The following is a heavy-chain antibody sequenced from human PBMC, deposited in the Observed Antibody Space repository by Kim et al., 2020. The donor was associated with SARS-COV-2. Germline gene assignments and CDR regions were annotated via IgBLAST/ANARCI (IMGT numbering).Heavy chain of an antibody. D-gene: IGHD2-15*01. CDR3: ARFVSGDGMDV. J-gene: IGHJ6*02. CDR2: IYYSGST. V-gene: IGHV4-31*03. CDR1: GGSISSGGYY. Sequence: SETLSLTCTVSGGSISSGGYYWSWIRQHPGKGLEWIGYIYYSGSTYYNPSLKSRVTISVDTSKNQFSLKLSSVTAADTAVYYCARFVSGDGMDVWGQGTTVTVSS.